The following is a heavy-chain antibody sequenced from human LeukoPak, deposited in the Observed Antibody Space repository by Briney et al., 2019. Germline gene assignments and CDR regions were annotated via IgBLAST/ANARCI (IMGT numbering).Heavy chain of an antibody. J-gene: IGHJ2*01. CDR2: INHSGST. CDR1: GGSFSGYY. CDR3: ARRPGSGWYGRYFDL. V-gene: IGHV4-34*01. Sequence: SETLSLTCAVYGGSFSGYYWSWIRQPPGKGLEWIGEINHSGSTNYNPSLKSRDTISVDTSKNQFSLKLSSVTAADTAVYYCARRPGSGWYGRYFDLWGRGTLVTVSS. D-gene: IGHD6-19*01.